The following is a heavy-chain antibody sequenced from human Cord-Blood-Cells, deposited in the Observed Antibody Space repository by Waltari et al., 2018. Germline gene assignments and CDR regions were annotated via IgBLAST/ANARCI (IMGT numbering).Heavy chain of an antibody. CDR2: ISAGKGNT. CDR3: AREGFYCSSTSCYGFDY. CDR1: GYTFTSYA. V-gene: IGHV1-3*01. Sequence: QVQLVQSGAEVKKPGASLKVSCKASGYTFTSYAMHWVRQALGQRLEWMGWISAGKGNTKSYQEFQGRVTITRDTSASTAYVELSSLRSEDTAVYYCAREGFYCSSTSCYGFDYWGQGTLVTVSS. D-gene: IGHD2-2*01. J-gene: IGHJ4*02.